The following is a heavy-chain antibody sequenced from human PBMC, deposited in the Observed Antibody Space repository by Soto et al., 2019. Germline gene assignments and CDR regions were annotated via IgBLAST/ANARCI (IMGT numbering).Heavy chain of an antibody. CDR3: ARGTTVDTVSY. Sequence: QFQLVHSGAEVKKPGASVKVSCKASGYTFTSYGINWVRQAPGQGLEWMGWISAYNGNKNYAQKHQGRVTMTTDTATSKDYMYLRSLRSDDTAVYYCARGTTVDTVSYWGQGTLVTVSS. V-gene: IGHV1-18*01. D-gene: IGHD4-17*01. CDR2: ISAYNGNK. CDR1: GYTFTSYG. J-gene: IGHJ4*02.